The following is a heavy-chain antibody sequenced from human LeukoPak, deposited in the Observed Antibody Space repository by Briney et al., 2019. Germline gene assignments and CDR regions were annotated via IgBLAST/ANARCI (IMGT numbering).Heavy chain of an antibody. V-gene: IGHV3-11*06. CDR1: GFTFSDYY. CDR2: ISSSGSYT. Sequence: GGSLRLSCAASGFTFSDYYMSWVRQAPGKGLEWVSYISSSGSYTNYADSVKGRFTISRDNAKNSLYLQMNSLRAEDTAVYYCARHYDSSGYYSFDYWGQGTLGTVSS. CDR3: ARHYDSSGYYSFDY. D-gene: IGHD3-22*01. J-gene: IGHJ4*02.